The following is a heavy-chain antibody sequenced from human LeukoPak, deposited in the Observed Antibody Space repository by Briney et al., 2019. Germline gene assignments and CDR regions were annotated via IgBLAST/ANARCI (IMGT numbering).Heavy chain of an antibody. CDR3: ARATLYYDTSGNWLDP. V-gene: IGHV4-34*01. D-gene: IGHD3-22*01. CDR2: INHSGST. Sequence: SETLSLTCAVYGGSFSGYYWSWIRQPPGKGLEWIGEINHSGSTNYNPSLKSRVTISVDTSKNQFSLKLSSVTAADTAVYYCARATLYYDTSGNWLDPWGQGTLVTVSS. CDR1: GGSFSGYY. J-gene: IGHJ5*02.